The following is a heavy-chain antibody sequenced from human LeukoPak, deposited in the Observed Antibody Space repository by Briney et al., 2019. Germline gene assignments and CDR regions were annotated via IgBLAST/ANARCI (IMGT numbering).Heavy chain of an antibody. CDR3: ARAGWYYYDSSGYPTFDY. Sequence: SETLSLICTVSGGSISSSSYYWSWIRQPPGKGLEWIGYIYHSGDTRYNPSLKSRVTISVDTSKNQFSLKLSSVTAADTAVYYCARAGWYYYDSSGYPTFDYWGQEPWSPSPQ. CDR1: GGSISSSSYY. D-gene: IGHD3-22*01. J-gene: IGHJ4*01. V-gene: IGHV4-61*05. CDR2: IYHSGDT.